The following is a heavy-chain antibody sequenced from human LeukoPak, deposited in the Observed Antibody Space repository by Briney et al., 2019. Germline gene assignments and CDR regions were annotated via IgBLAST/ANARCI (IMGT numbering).Heavy chain of an antibody. Sequence: PSETLSLTCTVSGGSISSYYWSWIRQPAGKGLEWIGRIYTSGSTNYNPSLKSRVTMSVDTSKNQFSLRLTSVTAADTAVYYCARRVGATGGNSLDVWGKGTTVTVSS. CDR2: IYTSGST. J-gene: IGHJ6*04. V-gene: IGHV4-4*07. D-gene: IGHD4-23*01. CDR3: ARRVGATGGNSLDV. CDR1: GGSISSYY.